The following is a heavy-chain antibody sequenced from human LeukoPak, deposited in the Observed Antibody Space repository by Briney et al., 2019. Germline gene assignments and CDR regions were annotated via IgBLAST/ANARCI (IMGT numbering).Heavy chain of an antibody. Sequence: GPSVKVSCKASGGTFSSYAISWVRQAPGQGLEWMGGIIPIFGTANYAQKFQGRVTITADESTSTAYMELSSLRSEDTAVYYCARVRRAAGTPYDYWGQGTLVTVSS. D-gene: IGHD6-13*01. V-gene: IGHV1-69*01. CDR2: IIPIFGTA. CDR1: GGTFSSYA. J-gene: IGHJ4*02. CDR3: ARVRRAAGTPYDY.